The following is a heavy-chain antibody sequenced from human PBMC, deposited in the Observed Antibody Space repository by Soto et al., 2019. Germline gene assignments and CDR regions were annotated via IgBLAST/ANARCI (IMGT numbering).Heavy chain of an antibody. CDR3: AAGIAAAGYYYYGMDV. J-gene: IGHJ6*02. CDR2: IVVGSGNT. D-gene: IGHD6-13*01. CDR1: GFTFTSSS. Sequence: ASVKVSCKASGFTFTSSSVQWVRQARGQRLECIGWIVVGSGNTNYAQKFQERVTITRDMSTSTAYMELSSLRSEDTAVYYCAAGIAAAGYYYYGMDVWGQGTTVTVSS. V-gene: IGHV1-58*01.